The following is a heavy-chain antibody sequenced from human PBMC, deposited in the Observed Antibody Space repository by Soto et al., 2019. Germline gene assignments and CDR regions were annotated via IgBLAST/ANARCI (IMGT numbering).Heavy chain of an antibody. V-gene: IGHV1-2*04. D-gene: IGHD2-15*01. CDR3: ARGRVADFASFDP. CDR1: GYTFTGYY. J-gene: IGHJ5*02. Sequence: GASVKVSCKASGYTFTGYYMHWVRQAPGQGLEWMGWINPNSGGTNYAQKFQGWVTMTRDTSISTAYMELSRLRSDDTAVYYCARGRVADFASFDPWGQGTLVTVSS. CDR2: INPNSGGT.